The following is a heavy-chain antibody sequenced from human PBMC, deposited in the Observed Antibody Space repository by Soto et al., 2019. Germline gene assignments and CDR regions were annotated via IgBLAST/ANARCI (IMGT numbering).Heavy chain of an antibody. CDR2: ISSNGGTT. J-gene: IGHJ4*02. Sequence: EVQLAESGGGMVQPGGSLRLSCVASGFTFSSYDMHWVRQAPGKGLEYVSSISSNGGTTYYGYSVKGRFTISRDNSKNTLYLQMGSLRAEDMAVCYCVRRVSGNSDYWGQGTLVTVSS. D-gene: IGHD3-10*01. CDR1: GFTFSSYD. V-gene: IGHV3-64*01. CDR3: VRRVSGNSDY.